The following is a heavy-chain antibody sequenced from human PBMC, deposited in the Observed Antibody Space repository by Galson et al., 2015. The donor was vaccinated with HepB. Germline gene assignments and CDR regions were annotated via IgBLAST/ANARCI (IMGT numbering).Heavy chain of an antibody. J-gene: IGHJ6*02. CDR2: IIPIFGTA. CDR3: ARLGHYDFWSGYPLYYYYGMDV. D-gene: IGHD3-3*01. CDR1: GGTFSSYA. Sequence: SVKVSCKASGGTFSSYAISWVRQAPGQGLEWMGGIIPIFGTANYAQKFQGRVTITADKSTSTAYMELSSLRSEDTAVYYCARLGHYDFWSGYPLYYYYGMDVWGQGTTVTVSS. V-gene: IGHV1-69*06.